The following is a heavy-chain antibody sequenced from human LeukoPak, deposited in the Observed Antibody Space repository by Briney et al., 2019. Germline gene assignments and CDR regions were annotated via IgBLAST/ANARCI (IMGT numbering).Heavy chain of an antibody. Sequence: GGSLRLSCAASGFTFSSYAMSWVRQAPGKGLEWVSAISGSGGSTYYADSVKGRFTISRDNSKNALYLQMNSLRAEDTAVYYCAKTYYYGSGSPSRGNYWGQGTLVTVSS. CDR1: GFTFSSYA. D-gene: IGHD3-10*01. CDR2: ISGSGGST. J-gene: IGHJ4*02. V-gene: IGHV3-23*01. CDR3: AKTYYYGSGSPSRGNY.